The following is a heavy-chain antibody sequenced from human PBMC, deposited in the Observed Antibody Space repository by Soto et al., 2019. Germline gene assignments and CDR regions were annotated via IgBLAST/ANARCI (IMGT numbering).Heavy chain of an antibody. Sequence: SVKVSCKASGFTWSNSAVQWVRQARGQPPEWIGWIVIGSGNTNFAQKFKQRVAITKDMSTRTVYMELSSLRPEDTAVYYCAADSEGGSYYDAFGVWGQGTMVTVSS. CDR3: AADSEGGSYYDAFGV. CDR2: IVIGSGNT. CDR1: GFTWSNSA. J-gene: IGHJ3*01. D-gene: IGHD3-10*01. V-gene: IGHV1-58*01.